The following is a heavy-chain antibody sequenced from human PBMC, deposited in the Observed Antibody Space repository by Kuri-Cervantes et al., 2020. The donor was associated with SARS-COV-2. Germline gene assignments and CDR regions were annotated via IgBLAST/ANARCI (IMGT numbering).Heavy chain of an antibody. CDR1: AFTFSSHW. J-gene: IGHJ5*02. CDR2: IKQDGSEK. CDR3: AIGGNYWHA. Sequence: GESLKISCAASAFTFSSHWMSWVRQAPGKGLEWVANIKQDGSEKYYVDSVKGRFTISRDNAKNSLYLQMNSLRTDDMAVYYCAIGGNYWHAWGQGTLVTVSS. V-gene: IGHV3-7*01. D-gene: IGHD1-1*01.